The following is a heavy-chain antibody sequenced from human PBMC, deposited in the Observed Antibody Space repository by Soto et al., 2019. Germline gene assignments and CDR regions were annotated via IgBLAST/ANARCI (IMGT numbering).Heavy chain of an antibody. J-gene: IGHJ6*02. CDR1: GYNFIMKG. D-gene: IGHD6-19*01. CDR3: ATRTQFSGSYFGLDV. V-gene: IGHV1-18*01. Sequence: ASVKVSCKASGYNFIMKGITWVRQAPGQGLEWMGWINPFNGNAHYAATFQGRATMTTDTSTSTGYLELMSLRSDDTAVYYCATRTQFSGSYFGLDVWGQGTTVTVSS. CDR2: INPFNGNA.